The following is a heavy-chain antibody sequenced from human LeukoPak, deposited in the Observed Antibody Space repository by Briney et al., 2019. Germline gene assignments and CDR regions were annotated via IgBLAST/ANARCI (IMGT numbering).Heavy chain of an antibody. CDR3: GAARQYGGAFDI. CDR2: INSDGSTI. D-gene: IGHD4-23*01. CDR1: GFTVSSYE. V-gene: IGHV3-48*03. J-gene: IGHJ3*02. Sequence: PGGSLRLSCAASGFTVSSYEFYWVRQAPGKGLEWVSYINSDGSTIKDADHVKGRFRLSSDDAKRSLYLHLNGLRAEEMAIYYCGAARQYGGAFDIWGQGTVVTVSS.